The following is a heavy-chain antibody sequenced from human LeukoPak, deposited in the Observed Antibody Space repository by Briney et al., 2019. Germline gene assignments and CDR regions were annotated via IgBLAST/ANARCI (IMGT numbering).Heavy chain of an antibody. Sequence: PGGSLRLSCAASGFTFSSYSMNWVRQAPGKGLEWVSYISSSSSTIYYADSVKGRFTISRDNAKNSLYLQMNSLRAEDTAVYYCARERVTHNFYYYYYYMDVWGKGTTVTVSS. D-gene: IGHD1-20*01. CDR2: ISSSSSTI. J-gene: IGHJ6*03. V-gene: IGHV3-48*01. CDR1: GFTFSSYS. CDR3: ARERVTHNFYYYYYYMDV.